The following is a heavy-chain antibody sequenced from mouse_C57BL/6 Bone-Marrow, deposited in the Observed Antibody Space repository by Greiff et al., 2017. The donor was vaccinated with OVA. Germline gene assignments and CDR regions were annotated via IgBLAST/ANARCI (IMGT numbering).Heavy chain of an antibody. CDR2: IDPETGGT. V-gene: IGHV1-15*01. D-gene: IGHD1-1*01. CDR3: TYCYGSGHWYFDD. Sequence: VKLQESGAELVRPGASVTLSCKASGYTFTDYEMHWVKQTPVQGLEWIGAIDPETGGTAYNQKFKGKAILTADKSSSTAYMELRSLTSEDSAVYYCTYCYGSGHWYFDDWGKGTTVTVSS. J-gene: IGHJ1*03. CDR1: GYTFTDYE.